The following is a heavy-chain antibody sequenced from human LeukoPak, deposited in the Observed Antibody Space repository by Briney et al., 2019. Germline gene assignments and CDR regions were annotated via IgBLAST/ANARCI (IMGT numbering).Heavy chain of an antibody. D-gene: IGHD2-21*02. Sequence: PSETRSLTCTVSGGSVSGYYWSWIRQPPGKGLEWIGYIYNIGTTLYSPSLKSRVTMSEDMSENQISLKLSSVTAADTAVYYCARHDVVPVIRRGFDFWGRGTLVTVSS. V-gene: IGHV4-59*08. CDR3: ARHDVVPVIRRGFDF. CDR1: GGSVSGYY. J-gene: IGHJ4*02. CDR2: IYNIGTT.